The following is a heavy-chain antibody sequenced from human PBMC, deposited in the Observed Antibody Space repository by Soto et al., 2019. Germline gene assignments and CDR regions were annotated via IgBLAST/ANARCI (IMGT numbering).Heavy chain of an antibody. Sequence: EVQLLESGGGLVQPGGSLRLSCAASGFTFSSYAMSWVRQAPGKGLEWVSAISGSGGSTYYADSVKGRFTISRDNSKNTLYLQMNSLRAEDTAVYFCAKHWRFGELLSWFDPWGQGTLVTVSS. CDR1: GFTFSSYA. CDR2: ISGSGGST. CDR3: AKHWRFGELLSWFDP. V-gene: IGHV3-23*01. J-gene: IGHJ5*02. D-gene: IGHD3-10*01.